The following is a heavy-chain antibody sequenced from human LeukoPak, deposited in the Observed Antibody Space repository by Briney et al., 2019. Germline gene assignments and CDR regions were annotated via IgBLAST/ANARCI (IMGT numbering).Heavy chain of an antibody. Sequence: GGSLRLSCAASGFTFTNFEMNWVRQAPGKGLEWVSYISYSGSTTSYADSVKGRFTISRDNAKNSLYLQMNSLRAEDTAVYYCASRNQYCGGDCFWAFDIWGQGTMVTVSS. D-gene: IGHD2-21*02. CDR1: GFTFTNFE. CDR2: ISYSGSTT. V-gene: IGHV3-48*03. J-gene: IGHJ3*02. CDR3: ASRNQYCGGDCFWAFDI.